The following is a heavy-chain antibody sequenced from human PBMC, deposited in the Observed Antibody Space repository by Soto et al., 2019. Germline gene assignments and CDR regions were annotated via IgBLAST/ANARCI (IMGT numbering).Heavy chain of an antibody. J-gene: IGHJ4*02. CDR2: IYYSRST. V-gene: IGHV4-59*01. CDR1: GGSISSYN. D-gene: IGHD3-9*01. Sequence: PSETLSLTCTVSGGSISSYNWSWIRQPPGKGLKWIGCIYYSRSTNYNPSLKSRVTISVDTSNNQFFLKLSSVTSADTAVYYCASLYYDILTGYFPFDYWGQGTLVTVST. CDR3: ASLYYDILTGYFPFDY.